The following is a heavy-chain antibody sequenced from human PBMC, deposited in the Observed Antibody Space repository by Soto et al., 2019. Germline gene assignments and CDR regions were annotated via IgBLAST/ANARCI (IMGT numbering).Heavy chain of an antibody. CDR3: ARHVSGSYHYYYGMDV. V-gene: IGHV4-39*01. Sequence: SETLSLTCTVSGGSISSSSYYWGWIRQPPGKGLEWIGSIYYSGSTYYNPSLKSRVTISVDTSKNQFSLKLSSVTAADTAVYCCARHVSGSYHYYYGMDVWGQGTTVTVSS. D-gene: IGHD1-26*01. CDR1: GGSISSSSYY. CDR2: IYYSGST. J-gene: IGHJ6*02.